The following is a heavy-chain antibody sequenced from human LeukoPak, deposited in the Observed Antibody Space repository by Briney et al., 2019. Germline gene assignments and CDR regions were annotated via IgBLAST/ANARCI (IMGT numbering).Heavy chain of an antibody. J-gene: IGHJ5*02. CDR3: ARVRYYYDSSGYSP. Sequence: SETLSLTCTVSGGSISSSSYYWGWIRQPPGKGLEWIGSIYYSGSTYYNPSLKSRVTISVDTSKNQFSLKLSSVTAADTAVYYCARVRYYYDSSGYSPWGQGTLVTVSS. V-gene: IGHV4-39*07. CDR2: IYYSGST. CDR1: GGSISSSSYY. D-gene: IGHD3-22*01.